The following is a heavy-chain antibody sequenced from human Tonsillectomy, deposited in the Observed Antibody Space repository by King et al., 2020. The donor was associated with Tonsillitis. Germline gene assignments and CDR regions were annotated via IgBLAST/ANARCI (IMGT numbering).Heavy chain of an antibody. CDR3: ARVAPVPAALDDAFDI. D-gene: IGHD2-2*01. V-gene: IGHV4-59*01. CDR2: IYYSGST. J-gene: IGHJ3*02. Sequence: VQLQESGPGLVKPSETLSLTCTVSGGSISSYYWSWIRPPPGKGLEWIGYIYYSGSTNYNPSLKSRVTISVDTSKNQFSLKLSSVTAADTAVYYCARVAPVPAALDDAFDIWGQGTMVTVSS. CDR1: GGSISSYY.